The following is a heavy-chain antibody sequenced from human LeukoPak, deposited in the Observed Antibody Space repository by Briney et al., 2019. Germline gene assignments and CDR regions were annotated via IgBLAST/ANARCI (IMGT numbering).Heavy chain of an antibody. J-gene: IGHJ2*01. D-gene: IGHD3/OR15-3a*01. V-gene: IGHV3-23*01. CDR1: GFTFSIYA. Sequence: GGCLRLSCAASGFTFSIYAMSWVRQAPGKGLEWGSGISGSGGKSYYADSVKGRFTISRDNFKNTLYLQMNSLRAEDTSLYYCAKDWTGTKTFDLWGRGNLVTVSS. CDR2: ISGSGGKS. CDR3: AKDWTGTKTFDL.